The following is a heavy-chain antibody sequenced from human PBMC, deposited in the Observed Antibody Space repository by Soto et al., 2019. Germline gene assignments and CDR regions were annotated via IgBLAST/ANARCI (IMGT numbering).Heavy chain of an antibody. Sequence: QVQLVQSGAEVKKPGASVKVSCKASGYTFTSYYMHWVRQAPGQGLEWMGIINPSGGSTSYAQKFQGRVTMTRDTSTSTVYMELSSLRSEDTAVYYCARDNGYGDNEGVNWFDPWGQGTLVTVSS. CDR1: GYTFTSYY. V-gene: IGHV1-46*01. CDR2: INPSGGST. J-gene: IGHJ5*02. D-gene: IGHD4-17*01. CDR3: ARDNGYGDNEGVNWFDP.